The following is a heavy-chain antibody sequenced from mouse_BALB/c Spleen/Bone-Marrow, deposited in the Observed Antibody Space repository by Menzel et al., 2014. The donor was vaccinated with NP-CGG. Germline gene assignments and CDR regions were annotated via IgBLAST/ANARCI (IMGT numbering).Heavy chain of an antibody. CDR3: ARGITTGYFDY. J-gene: IGHJ2*01. Sequence: VQLQQSGAELVRPGTSVKVSCKASGYAFTNYLIEWVKQRPGQGPEWIGVINPGSGGTNYNEKFKGKATLTADKSSSTAYMQLSSLTSDDSAVYFCARGITTGYFDYWGQGTTLTVSS. V-gene: IGHV1-54*01. CDR1: GYAFTNYL. D-gene: IGHD1-1*01. CDR2: INPGSGGT.